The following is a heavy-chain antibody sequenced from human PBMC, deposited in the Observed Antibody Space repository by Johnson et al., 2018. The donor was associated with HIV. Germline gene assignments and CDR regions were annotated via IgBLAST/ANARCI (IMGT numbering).Heavy chain of an antibody. D-gene: IGHD3-16*01. J-gene: IGHJ3*02. CDR1: GFTFSSYA. CDR2: ISYDGSNK. V-gene: IGHV3-30*14. Sequence: VQLVESGGGVVQPGRSLRLSCAASGFTFSSYAMHWVRQAPGKGLEWVAVISYDGSNKYYADSVKGRFTISRDNSKNTLYLQMNSLRAGDTAVYYCARDGGFVGAFDIWGQGTMVTVSS. CDR3: ARDGGFVGAFDI.